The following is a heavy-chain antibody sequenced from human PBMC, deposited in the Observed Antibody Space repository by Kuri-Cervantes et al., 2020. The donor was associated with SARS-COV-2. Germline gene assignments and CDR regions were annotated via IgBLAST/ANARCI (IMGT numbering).Heavy chain of an antibody. Sequence: SETLSLTCTVPGGSISSGSHYWSWIRQPAGKGLEWIGYIYTSGSTNYNPSLKSRVTMSVDTSKNQFSLKLSSVTAADTAVYYCASHHNSGYAPLDYWGQGTLVTVSS. D-gene: IGHD5-12*01. V-gene: IGHV4-61*09. CDR2: IYTSGST. CDR3: ASHHNSGYAPLDY. CDR1: GGSISSGSHY. J-gene: IGHJ4*02.